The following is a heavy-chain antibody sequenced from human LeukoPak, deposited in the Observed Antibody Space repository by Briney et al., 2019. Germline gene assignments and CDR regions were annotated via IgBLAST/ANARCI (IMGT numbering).Heavy chain of an antibody. V-gene: IGHV3-74*01. CDR3: ARGRGTIYMFDY. D-gene: IGHD2/OR15-2a*01. Sequence: GGSLRLSCEASGFTFSAYAMTWVRQAPGKGLVWVSRINSDGSSTTYADSVKGRFTISRDNARNTLYLQMNSLRAEDTAVYYCARGRGTIYMFDYWGQGTLVTVSS. J-gene: IGHJ4*02. CDR2: INSDGSST. CDR1: GFTFSAYA.